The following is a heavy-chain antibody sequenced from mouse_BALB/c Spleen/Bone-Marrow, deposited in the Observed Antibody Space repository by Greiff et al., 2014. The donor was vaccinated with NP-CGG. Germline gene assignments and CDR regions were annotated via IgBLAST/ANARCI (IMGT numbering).Heavy chain of an antibody. CDR1: GFNIKDTY. V-gene: IGHV14-3*02. D-gene: IGHD2-3*01. CDR2: IDPVNGNT. J-gene: IGHJ3*01. Sequence: EVQLQQSGAELVKPGASVKLSCTASGFNIKDTYIHWVKQRPEQGLEWIGRIDPVNGNTKYGPKFQGRATVTTDTSSNTASLQLSNLTSEDTAVYYCARSGDGPFAYWGQGTLVTVSA. CDR3: ARSGDGPFAY.